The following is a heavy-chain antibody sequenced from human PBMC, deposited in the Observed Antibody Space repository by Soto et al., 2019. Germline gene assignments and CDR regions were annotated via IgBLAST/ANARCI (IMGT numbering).Heavy chain of an antibody. CDR3: ARDADILTGSDAFDI. J-gene: IGHJ3*02. D-gene: IGHD3-9*01. CDR2: ISSSSSYT. Sequence: QVQLVKSGGGLVKPGGSLRLSCAASGFTFSDYYMSWIRQAPGKGLEWVSYISSSSSYTNYADSVKGRFTISRDNAKNSLYLQMNSLRAEDTAVYYCARDADILTGSDAFDIWGQGTMVTVSS. CDR1: GFTFSDYY. V-gene: IGHV3-11*05.